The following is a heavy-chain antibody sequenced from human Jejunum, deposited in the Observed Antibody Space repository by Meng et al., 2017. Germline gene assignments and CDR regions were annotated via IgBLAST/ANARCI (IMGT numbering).Heavy chain of an antibody. D-gene: IGHD5-12*01. J-gene: IGHJ5*02. CDR2: INHIVGT. Sequence: GAGLVKQPGTLSLACAESGGAIRNSNCMSWVRQPPGKGLEWIGEINHIVGTNYNPPLKSRVAMSLDKSKNQFFLDLTSVTAADTAVYYCARDLLGPAIAASGYFDPWGQGTLVTVSS. CDR3: ARDLLGPAIAASGYFDP. V-gene: IGHV4-4*03. CDR1: GGAIRNSNC.